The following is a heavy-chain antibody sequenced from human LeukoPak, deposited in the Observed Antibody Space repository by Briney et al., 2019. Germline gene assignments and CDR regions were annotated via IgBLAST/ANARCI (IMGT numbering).Heavy chain of an antibody. CDR2: IYYSEST. D-gene: IGHD3-10*01. Sequence: KASETLSLTCTVSSGSISSSSYYWRSIRQPPAKGLEWNGSIYYSESTYYNPYLKSRVTISVDTSKNQFTLKLSAVTAADTAVYYCARHGAEGEYYYYYYMDVWGKGTTVTVSS. CDR1: SGSISSSSYY. V-gene: IGHV4-39*01. CDR3: ARHGAEGEYYYYYYMDV. J-gene: IGHJ6*03.